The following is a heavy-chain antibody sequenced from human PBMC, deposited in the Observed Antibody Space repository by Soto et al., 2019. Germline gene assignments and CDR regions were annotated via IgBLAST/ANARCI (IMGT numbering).Heavy chain of an antibody. CDR1: GYTFTDYY. Sequence: QVQLVQSGAEVRKPGDSVKVSCKASGYTFTDYYMHWVRQAPGQGLEWMGWINPYSGGTNYAQKFQGRVTMTRDTSITTAYMELNWLRSDDTAVYYCAKREPTTGYFDYWGQGALVTVSS. CDR2: INPYSGGT. J-gene: IGHJ4*02. D-gene: IGHD1-1*01. V-gene: IGHV1-2*02. CDR3: AKREPTTGYFDY.